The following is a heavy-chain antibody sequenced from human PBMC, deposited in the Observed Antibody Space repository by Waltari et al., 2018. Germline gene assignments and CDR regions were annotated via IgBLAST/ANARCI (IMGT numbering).Heavy chain of an antibody. D-gene: IGHD6-19*01. V-gene: IGHV4-34*01. CDR3: ARRRIYGYSSGRSPIDY. J-gene: IGHJ4*02. Sequence: QVQLQQWGAGLLKPSETLSLTCAVYGGSFSGYYWSWIRQPPGKGLEWIGEINHSGSTNSNPSLKSRVTISVDTSKNQFSLKLSSVTAADTAVYYCARRRIYGYSSGRSPIDYWGQGTLVTVSS. CDR1: GGSFSGYY. CDR2: INHSGST.